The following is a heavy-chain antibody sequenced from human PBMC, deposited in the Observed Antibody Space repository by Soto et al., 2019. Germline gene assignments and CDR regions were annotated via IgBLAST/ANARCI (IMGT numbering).Heavy chain of an antibody. Sequence: GGSLRLSCAASGFTFSSYWMSWVRQAPGKGLEWVANIKQDGSEKYCVDSVKGRFTISRDNAKNSLYLQMNSLRAEDTAVYYCARGGGSGYYGVHWFDPWGQGTLVTVSS. CDR2: IKQDGSEK. CDR1: GFTFSSYW. CDR3: ARGGGSGYYGVHWFDP. J-gene: IGHJ5*02. D-gene: IGHD5-12*01. V-gene: IGHV3-7*01.